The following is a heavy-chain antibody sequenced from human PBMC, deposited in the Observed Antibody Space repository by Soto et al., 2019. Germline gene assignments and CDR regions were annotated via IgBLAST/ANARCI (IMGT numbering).Heavy chain of an antibody. D-gene: IGHD2-2*03. CDR1: GFTFTDYY. J-gene: IGHJ6*02. CDR2: ISGSGSTI. Sequence: AGGSLRLSCAASGFTFTDYYMSWIRQAPGKGLEGVSYISGSGSTIYYAASVKGRFTISRDNAKNSLYLQMNSLRTEDTAVYFCARAGMDIVVVPADSPLYYYGMDVWGQGTTVTVSS. CDR3: ARAGMDIVVVPADSPLYYYGMDV. V-gene: IGHV3-11*01.